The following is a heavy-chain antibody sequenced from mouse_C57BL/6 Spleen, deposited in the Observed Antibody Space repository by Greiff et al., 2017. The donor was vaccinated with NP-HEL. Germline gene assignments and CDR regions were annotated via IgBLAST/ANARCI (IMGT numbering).Heavy chain of an antibody. CDR1: GFTFSDYY. J-gene: IGHJ4*01. D-gene: IGHD1-1*01. Sequence: EVKLVESGGGLVQPGGSLKLSCAASGFTFSDYYMYWVRQTPEKRLEWVAYISNGGGSTYYPDTVKGRFTISRDNAKNTLYLQMSRLKSEDTAMYYCARGDYYGSSQYYYAMDYWGQGTSVTVSS. CDR2: ISNGGGST. V-gene: IGHV5-12*01. CDR3: ARGDYYGSSQYYYAMDY.